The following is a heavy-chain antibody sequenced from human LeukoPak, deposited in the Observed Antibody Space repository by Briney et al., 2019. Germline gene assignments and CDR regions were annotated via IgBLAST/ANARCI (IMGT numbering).Heavy chain of an antibody. Sequence: GSSVKVPCKASGGTFSSYAISWVRQAPGQGLEWMGRIIPILGIANYAQKFQGRVTITADKSTSTAYMELSSLRSEDTAVYYCARGPVSQLYGMDVWGQGTTVTVSS. V-gene: IGHV1-69*04. CDR2: IIPILGIA. J-gene: IGHJ6*02. CDR3: ARGPVSQLYGMDV. D-gene: IGHD1-1*01. CDR1: GGTFSSYA.